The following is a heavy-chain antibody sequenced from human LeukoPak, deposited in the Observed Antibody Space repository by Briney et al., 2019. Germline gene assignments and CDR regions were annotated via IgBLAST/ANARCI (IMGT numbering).Heavy chain of an antibody. Sequence: GGSLRLSCAASGFTFSNAHMTWVRQAPGKGLEWVGRIKRKSDGGTTDFAAAVKGRFTISRDDSKDRVYLHMNSLESEDTAVYYCTTDLVLASYFDYWGQGTLVTVSS. J-gene: IGHJ4*02. V-gene: IGHV3-15*01. CDR1: GFTFSNAH. D-gene: IGHD3-10*02. CDR3: TTDLVLASYFDY. CDR2: IKRKSDGGTT.